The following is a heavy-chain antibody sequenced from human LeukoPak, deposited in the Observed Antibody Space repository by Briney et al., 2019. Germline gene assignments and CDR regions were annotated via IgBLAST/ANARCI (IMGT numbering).Heavy chain of an antibody. CDR1: GGSISSSGYY. D-gene: IGHD2-21*02. V-gene: IGHV4-39*02. CDR2: IYYSGIT. Sequence: PSETLSLTCSVSGGSISSSGYYWGWIRQSPGEGLEWIGNIYYSGITYYNPSLKSRVTISVDTSKNQFSLKLSSVTAADTAVYYCARERWYSALDYWGQGTLVTVSS. CDR3: ARERWYSALDY. J-gene: IGHJ4*02.